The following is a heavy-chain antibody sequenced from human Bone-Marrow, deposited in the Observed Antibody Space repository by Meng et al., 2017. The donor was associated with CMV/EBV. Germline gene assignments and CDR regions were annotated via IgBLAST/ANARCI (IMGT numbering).Heavy chain of an antibody. CDR3: ARGRSDYDFWSGYLYYFDY. Sequence: QVQLVQSGAEVKKPGASVKVSCKASGYTFTGYYMHLVRQAPGQGLEWMGWINPNSGGTNYAQKFQGRVTMTRDTSISTAYMELSRLRSDDTAVYYCARGRSDYDFWSGYLYYFDYWGQGTLVTVSS. D-gene: IGHD3-3*01. CDR1: GYTFTGYY. J-gene: IGHJ4*02. CDR2: INPNSGGT. V-gene: IGHV1-2*02.